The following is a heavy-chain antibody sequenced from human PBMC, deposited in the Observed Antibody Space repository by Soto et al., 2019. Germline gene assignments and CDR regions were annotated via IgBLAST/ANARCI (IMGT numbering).Heavy chain of an antibody. CDR3: ATYTSLDY. CDR2: IYSGGST. D-gene: IGHD2-2*02. J-gene: IGHJ4*02. V-gene: IGHV3-53*02. Sequence: EVQLVETGGGLIQPGGSLRLSCAASGFTVSNNYMSWVRQAPGKGLEWVSLIYSGGSTFYADSVKGRFTISRDNSKNTLFLQMNSLRAEDTTVYFCATYTSLDYWGQGTLVTVSS. CDR1: GFTVSNNY.